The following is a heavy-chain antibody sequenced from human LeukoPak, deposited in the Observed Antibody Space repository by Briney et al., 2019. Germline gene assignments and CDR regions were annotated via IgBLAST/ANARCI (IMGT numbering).Heavy chain of an antibody. CDR2: IYYAGST. CDR3: AIARRENSGYYYPFDY. Sequence: SETLSLTCTVSGGSIRSSSYYWGWIRQPPGKGLEWIGNIYYAGSTYYNPSLESRVTISVDTSKNQFSLKLSSVTAADTAMYYCAIARRENSGYYYPFDYWSQGTLVTVSS. J-gene: IGHJ4*02. D-gene: IGHD3-22*01. V-gene: IGHV4-39*01. CDR1: GGSIRSSSYY.